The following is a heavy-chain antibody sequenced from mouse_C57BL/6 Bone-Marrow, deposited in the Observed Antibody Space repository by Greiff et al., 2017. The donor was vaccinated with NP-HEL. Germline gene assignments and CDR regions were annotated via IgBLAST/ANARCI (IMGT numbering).Heavy chain of an antibody. CDR3: ARLGYSNYWYFDV. CDR2: IDPSDSYT. V-gene: IGHV1-59*01. D-gene: IGHD2-5*01. Sequence: VQLQQPGAELVRPGTSVKLSCKASGYTFTSYWMRWVKQRPGQGLEWIGVIDPSDSYTNYNQKFKGKATLTVDTSSSTAYMQLSSLTSEDSAVYYCARLGYSNYWYFDVWGTGTTVTVSS. J-gene: IGHJ1*03. CDR1: GYTFTSYW.